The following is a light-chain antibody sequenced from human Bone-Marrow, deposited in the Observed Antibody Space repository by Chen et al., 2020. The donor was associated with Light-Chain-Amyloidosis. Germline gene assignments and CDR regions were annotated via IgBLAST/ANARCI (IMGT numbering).Light chain of an antibody. V-gene: IGLV3-25*03. CDR2: RDT. CDR1: DLPTKY. J-gene: IGLJ2*01. CDR3: QSADSSGTYAVI. Sequence: SSELTQPPSVSVSPGPTSRITCSGDDLPTKYAYWYQQKPGQAPVLVIHRDTERPSGISERFSGSSSGTTATLTISGVQAEDEADYHCQSADSSGTYAVIFGGGTKLTVL.